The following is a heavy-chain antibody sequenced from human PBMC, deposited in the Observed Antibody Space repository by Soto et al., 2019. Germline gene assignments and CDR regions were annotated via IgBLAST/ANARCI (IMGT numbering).Heavy chain of an antibody. CDR1: GGSFSGYD. J-gene: IGHJ4*02. D-gene: IGHD3-9*01. CDR2: INHSGST. V-gene: IGHV4-34*01. Sequence: SETLSLTCAVYGGSFSGYDWSWIRQPPGKGLEWIGEINHSGSTNYNPSLKSRVTISLDKSKSQFSLKLNSVTAADSAVYFCARLEGLATISYYFDFWGQGALVTVSS. CDR3: ARLEGLATISYYFDF.